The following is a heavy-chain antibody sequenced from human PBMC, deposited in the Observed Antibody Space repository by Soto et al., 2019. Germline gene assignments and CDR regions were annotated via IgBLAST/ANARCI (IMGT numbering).Heavy chain of an antibody. Sequence: ASVKVSCKASGYTFTSYAMHWVRQAPGQRLEWMGWINAGNGNTKYSQKFQGRVTITRDTSASTAYMELSSLRSEDTAVYYCAREVERYYDFWSGPNDAFDIWGQGTMVTVSS. CDR1: GYTFTSYA. V-gene: IGHV1-3*01. J-gene: IGHJ3*02. CDR2: INAGNGNT. CDR3: AREVERYYDFWSGPNDAFDI. D-gene: IGHD3-3*01.